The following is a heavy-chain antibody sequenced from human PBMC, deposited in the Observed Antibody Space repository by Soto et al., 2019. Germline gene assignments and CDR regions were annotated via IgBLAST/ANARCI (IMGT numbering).Heavy chain of an antibody. CDR1: GYTFTSYG. CDR3: ASDQVFPDY. CDR2: ISTNNGNT. Sequence: QVQLVQSGAEVKKPGASVKVSCKASGYTFTSYGITWVRQAPGQGLEWMGWISTNNGNTNYVQKFQGRVTMTTDTSTGTAYMELRSPTSDDTAVYYCASDQVFPDYWGQGTLVTVSS. V-gene: IGHV1-18*01. D-gene: IGHD1-20*01. J-gene: IGHJ4*02.